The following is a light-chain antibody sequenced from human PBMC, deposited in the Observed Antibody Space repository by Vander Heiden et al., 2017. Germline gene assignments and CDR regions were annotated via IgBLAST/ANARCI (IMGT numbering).Light chain of an antibody. V-gene: IGLV2-14*01. CDR1: SSDVGGYSS. Sequence: QSALTQPASVSGSPGPSIPISCTGTSSDVGGYSSVSWFQQYPGNALNLVVDGVSKRPAGVANRFSASKSGTTASLTIAGRRAEDDAHYYCSSYTGSNTVVFGGGTKLTVL. CDR3: SSYTGSNTVV. J-gene: IGLJ2*01. CDR2: GVS.